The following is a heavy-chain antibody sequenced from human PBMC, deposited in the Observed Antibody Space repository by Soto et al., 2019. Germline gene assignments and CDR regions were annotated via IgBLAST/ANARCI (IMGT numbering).Heavy chain of an antibody. CDR1: GFTFSSYA. Sequence: EVQLLESGGGLVQPGGSLRLSCAASGFTFSSYAMSWVRQAPGKGLEWVSAISGSGGSTYHADSVKGRFTISRDNSKNTLYLQMNSLRAEDTAVYYCASAAREYYYYGMDVWGQGTTVTVSS. CDR2: ISGSGGST. V-gene: IGHV3-23*01. J-gene: IGHJ6*02. CDR3: ASAAREYYYYGMDV.